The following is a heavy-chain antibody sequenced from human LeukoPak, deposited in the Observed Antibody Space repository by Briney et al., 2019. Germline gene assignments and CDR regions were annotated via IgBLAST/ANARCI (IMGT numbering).Heavy chain of an antibody. V-gene: IGHV3-33*01. J-gene: IGHJ4*02. CDR2: IWYDGSNK. D-gene: IGHD5-18*01. CDR1: GFTFSSYG. Sequence: PGGSLRLSCAASGFTFSSYGMHWVRQAPGKGLEWVAVIWYDGSNKYYADSVKGRFTISRDNSKNTLYLKMNSLRAEDTAVYYCARDPAAMVTGYFDYWGQGTLVTVSS. CDR3: ARDPAAMVTGYFDY.